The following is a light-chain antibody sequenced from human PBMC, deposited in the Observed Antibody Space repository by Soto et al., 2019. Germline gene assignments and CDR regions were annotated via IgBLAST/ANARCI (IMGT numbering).Light chain of an antibody. CDR1: QNIKTF. J-gene: IGKJ1*01. CDR3: QEDYSTLWT. CDR2: ASS. V-gene: IGKV1-39*01. Sequence: DIQLTQSPSSLSASIGDRVSITCRASQNIKTFLNWYQPKPGKAPKVLIHASSSLQSGVPSRFSGSGSETEFTLTINSLQPEDFATYYCQEDYSTLWTFGQGTKVE.